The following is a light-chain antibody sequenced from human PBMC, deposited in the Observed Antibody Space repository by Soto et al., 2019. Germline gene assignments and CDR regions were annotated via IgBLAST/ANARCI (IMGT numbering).Light chain of an antibody. V-gene: IGLV2-14*01. CDR1: SSDLGGYNA. CDR2: EVS. Sequence: QSVLTQPASVSGSPGQSITISCTGISSDLGGYNAVSWYQQHPGKAPQLIIYEVSNRPSGVSNRFSGSKSGNTASLTISGLQAEDDADYYCSSYKSSRTLFGGGTKLTVL. J-gene: IGLJ2*01. CDR3: SSYKSSRTL.